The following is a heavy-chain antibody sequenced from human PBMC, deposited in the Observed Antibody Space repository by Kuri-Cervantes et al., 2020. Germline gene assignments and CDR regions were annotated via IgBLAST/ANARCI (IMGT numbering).Heavy chain of an antibody. J-gene: IGHJ5*02. V-gene: IGHV4-39*07. Sequence: SETLSLTCTVSGGSISSSSYYWGWIRQPPGKGLEWIGSIYYSGSTYYNPSLKSRVTISVDKSKNQFSLKLSSVTAADTAVYYCASDIGEVAARPLNWFDPWGQGTLVTVSS. CDR2: IYYSGST. CDR1: GGSISSSSYY. D-gene: IGHD6-6*01. CDR3: ASDIGEVAARPLNWFDP.